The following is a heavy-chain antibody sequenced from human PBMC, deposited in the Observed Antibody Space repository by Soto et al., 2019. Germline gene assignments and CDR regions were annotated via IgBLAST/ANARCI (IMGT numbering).Heavy chain of an antibody. CDR2: IDNGGNT. V-gene: IGHV4-39*01. Sequence: SETLSLTCTVSGRTFNIDADFWYLAWIRQRPGKGLEWIGSIDNGGNTHYNAPLKSRVIISADTSKNQFSLSLNSVTAADTAVYYCVKRSLLMAPTWGQGIQVTVSS. D-gene: IGHD1-26*01. CDR3: VKRSLLMAPT. J-gene: IGHJ4*02. CDR1: GRTFNIDADF.